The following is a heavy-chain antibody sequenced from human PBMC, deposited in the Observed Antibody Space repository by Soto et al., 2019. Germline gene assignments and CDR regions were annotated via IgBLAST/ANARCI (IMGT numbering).Heavy chain of an antibody. Sequence: QVQLVQSGAEVKKPGSSVKVSCTASGGTFSTYAISWVRQAPGQGLEWLGGIIPMFGTANYAQNFQARVTITADESKSTAYMELSSLRSEDTAVYYCARVLRQQLVTGYYYGMDVWGQGTTVTVSS. CDR2: IIPMFGTA. V-gene: IGHV1-69*12. CDR1: GGTFSTYA. D-gene: IGHD6-13*01. J-gene: IGHJ6*02. CDR3: ARVLRQQLVTGYYYGMDV.